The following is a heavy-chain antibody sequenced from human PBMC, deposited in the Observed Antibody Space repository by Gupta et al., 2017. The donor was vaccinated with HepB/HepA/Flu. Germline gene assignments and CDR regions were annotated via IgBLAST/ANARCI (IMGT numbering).Heavy chain of an antibody. J-gene: IGHJ4*02. Sequence: QVQLQESGPGLVKPSQTLPLTCTVSGGSIYSGGYVWTWIRQHPGKGLEWIGYIYYSGSTYYNPSLKSRVAISVDTSKNQFSLKMRSVTAADTAVYYCARGREAISRFIDYWGQGTLVTVSS. D-gene: IGHD2/OR15-2a*01. CDR3: ARGREAISRFIDY. CDR1: GGSIYSGGYV. CDR2: IYYSGST. V-gene: IGHV4-31*03.